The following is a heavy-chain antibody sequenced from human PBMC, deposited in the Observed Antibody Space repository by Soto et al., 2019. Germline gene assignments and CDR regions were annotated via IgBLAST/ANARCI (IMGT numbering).Heavy chain of an antibody. D-gene: IGHD6-6*01. J-gene: IGHJ4*02. CDR2: IGSKTDNDAT. CDR1: GFTLSDSS. CDR3: MSWDSRSSEEQ. V-gene: IGHV3-73*02. Sequence: EVQLVESGGGLVQPGGSLELSCAASGFTLSDSSINWVRQASGKGLEWLGRIGSKTDNDATVHAASVKGRFTLARDDSKNTVHLQMGSLETEDTAVYYCMSWDSRSSEEQWGQGALVTVSS.